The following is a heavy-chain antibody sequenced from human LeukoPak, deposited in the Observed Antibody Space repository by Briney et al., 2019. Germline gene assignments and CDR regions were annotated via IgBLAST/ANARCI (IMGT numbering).Heavy chain of an antibody. CDR1: GFTFRNYA. Sequence: HPGGSLRLSCAASGFTFRNYAMSWVRQAPGKGLEWVALISFDGSNKYYADSVKGRFTISRDNSKNTLYLQMNSLRAEDTAVYYCAREARGSSWYDFDYWGQGTLVTVSS. J-gene: IGHJ4*02. D-gene: IGHD6-13*01. CDR2: ISFDGSNK. CDR3: AREARGSSWYDFDY. V-gene: IGHV3-30-3*01.